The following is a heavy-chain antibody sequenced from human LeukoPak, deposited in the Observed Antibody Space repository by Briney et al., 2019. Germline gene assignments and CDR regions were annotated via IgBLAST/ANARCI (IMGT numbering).Heavy chain of an antibody. Sequence: SETLFLTCTVSGGSLSSSSYYWGWIRQPPGKGLEWIGSIYYSGSTYYNPSLKSRVTISVDTSKNQFSLKLSSVTAADTAVYYCARQFPYYDILTGYYHALDASDIWGQGTMVTVSS. D-gene: IGHD3-9*01. CDR1: GGSLSSSSYY. CDR3: ARQFPYYDILTGYYHALDASDI. CDR2: IYYSGST. J-gene: IGHJ3*02. V-gene: IGHV4-39*01.